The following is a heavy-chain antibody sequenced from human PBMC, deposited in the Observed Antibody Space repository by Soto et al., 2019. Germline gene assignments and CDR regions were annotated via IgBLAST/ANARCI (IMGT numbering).Heavy chain of an antibody. D-gene: IGHD6-13*01. Sequence: DSVKGRFTISRDNSKNTLYLQMNSLRADATAVYYCARDPGSSWYYFDYWGQGTLVTVSS. V-gene: IGHV3-30*07. J-gene: IGHJ4*02. CDR3: ARDPGSSWYYFDY.